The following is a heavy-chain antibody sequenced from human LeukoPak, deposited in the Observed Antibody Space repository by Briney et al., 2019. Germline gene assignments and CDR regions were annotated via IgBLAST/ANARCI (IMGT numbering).Heavy chain of an antibody. CDR2: MNPNSGNT. CDR1: GYTFTSYD. Sequence: ASVKVSCKDSGYTFTSYDINWVRQATGQGLEWMGWMNPNSGNTGYAQKFQGRVTMTRNTSISTAYMELSSLRSEDTAVYYCARGVYTVTYYYCYYVDVWGKGTTVTVSS. CDR3: ARGVYTVTYYYCYYVDV. V-gene: IGHV1-8*01. D-gene: IGHD4-11*01. J-gene: IGHJ6*03.